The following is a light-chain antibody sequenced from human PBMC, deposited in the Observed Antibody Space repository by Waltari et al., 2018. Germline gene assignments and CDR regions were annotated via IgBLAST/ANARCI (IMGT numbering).Light chain of an antibody. CDR3: MQALQTPYT. CDR1: QSLLHSNGYNY. Sequence: DIVMTQSPLSLPVTPGEPASISCRSSQSLLHSNGYNYLDWDLQKPGQSPQLLIYSGSNRASVVPDRFSGSGSGTDFTLKISSVEAEDVGVYYCMQALQTPYTFGQGTKVEIK. CDR2: SGS. V-gene: IGKV2-28*01. J-gene: IGKJ2*01.